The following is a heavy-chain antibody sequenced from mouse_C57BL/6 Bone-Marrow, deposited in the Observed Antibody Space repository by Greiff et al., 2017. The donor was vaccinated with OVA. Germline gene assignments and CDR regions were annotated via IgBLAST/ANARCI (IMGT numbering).Heavy chain of an antibody. CDR1: GYTFTSYW. J-gene: IGHJ2*01. CDR2: IDPSDSYT. V-gene: IGHV1-50*01. CDR3: ARLSCDY. Sequence: QVQLQQPGAELVKPGASVKLSCKASGYTFTSYWMQWVKQRPGQGLEWIGEIDPSDSYTNYNQKFKGKATLTVDTSSSAAYMQLSSLTSEDSAVYYCARLSCDYWGQGTTLTVSS.